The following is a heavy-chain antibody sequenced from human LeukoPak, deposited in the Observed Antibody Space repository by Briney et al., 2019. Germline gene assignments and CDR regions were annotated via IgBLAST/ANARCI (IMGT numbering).Heavy chain of an antibody. Sequence: SETLSLTCAVYGGSFSGYYWSWIRQPPGKGLEWIGYIYSSGSTNYSPSLKSRVTISVDTSKNQFSLKLYSVTAADTAVYYCARRYSGYGNAFDIWGQGTMVTVSS. CDR1: GGSFSGYY. CDR2: IYSSGST. D-gene: IGHD5-12*01. J-gene: IGHJ3*02. CDR3: ARRYSGYGNAFDI. V-gene: IGHV4-59*08.